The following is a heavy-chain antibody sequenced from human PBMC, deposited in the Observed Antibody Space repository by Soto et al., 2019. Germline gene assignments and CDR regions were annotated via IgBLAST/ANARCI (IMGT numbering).Heavy chain of an antibody. CDR3: ARRYGGNFDY. V-gene: IGHV4-59*01. CDR2: IFYSGST. Sequence: SETVSLTCTVSGGSISNYYWSWIRQPPGRGLEWIGHIFYSGSTNYNPALKSRVTISVDTSKSQFSLKLSSVTAADTAVYYCARRYGGNFDYWGQGTLVTVSS. D-gene: IGHD3-16*01. J-gene: IGHJ4*02. CDR1: GGSISNYY.